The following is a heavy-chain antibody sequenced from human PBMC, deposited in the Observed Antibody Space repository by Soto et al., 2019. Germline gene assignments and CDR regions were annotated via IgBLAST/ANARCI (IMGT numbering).Heavy chain of an antibody. Sequence: PVESLKISCNVSGYSFTTFWISWVRKMPEKGLEWMARLDPPDSFTNYSPSFQAHVTISLDKSINTAYLQCSSLKASDTTTYYCLRGLYDNRNYLDALDVWGEGTMV. CDR3: LRGLYDNRNYLDALDV. CDR2: LDPPDSFT. D-gene: IGHD3-16*01. V-gene: IGHV5-10-1*01. J-gene: IGHJ3*01. CDR1: GYSFTTFW.